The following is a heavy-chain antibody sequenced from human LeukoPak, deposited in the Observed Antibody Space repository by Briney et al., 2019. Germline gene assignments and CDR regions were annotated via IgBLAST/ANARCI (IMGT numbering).Heavy chain of an antibody. CDR2: ISEDGINK. Sequence: PGRSLRLSCAASGFTFSNYGMHCVRQAPGKGLEWVAGISEDGINKYYADSVKGRFTISRDNSNNPLFLQMNSLRAEDTAVYYCAKDRDTTASGTFDYWGQGALVTVSS. D-gene: IGHD1-14*01. V-gene: IGHV3-30*18. CDR3: AKDRDTTASGTFDY. CDR1: GFTFSNYG. J-gene: IGHJ4*02.